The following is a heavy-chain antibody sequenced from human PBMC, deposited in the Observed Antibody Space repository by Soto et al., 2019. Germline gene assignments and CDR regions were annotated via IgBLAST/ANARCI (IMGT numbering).Heavy chain of an antibody. D-gene: IGHD2-2*02. CDR3: ARFVPAAIHHGMDV. Sequence: PXGTLSLTCAVSGGSISSSNWWSWVRQPPGKGLEWIGEIYHSGSTNYNPSLKSRVTISVDKSKNQFSLKLSSVTAADTAVYYCARFVPAAIHHGMDVWGQGTTVTVSS. J-gene: IGHJ6*02. CDR2: IYHSGST. V-gene: IGHV4-4*02. CDR1: GGSISSSNW.